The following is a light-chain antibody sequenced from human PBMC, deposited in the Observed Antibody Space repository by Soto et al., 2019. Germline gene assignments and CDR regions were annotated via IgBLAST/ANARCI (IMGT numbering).Light chain of an antibody. CDR3: QTWGTGPWV. Sequence: QAMVTQSPSASASLGASVKLTCTLSSGHSNYAIAWHQQQPEKGPRYLMKVNSDGSHSKGDGIPDRFSGSSSGAERYLTISSLQSEDEADYYCQTWGTGPWVFGGGTKLTVL. J-gene: IGLJ3*02. CDR1: SGHSNYA. V-gene: IGLV4-69*01. CDR2: VNSDGSH.